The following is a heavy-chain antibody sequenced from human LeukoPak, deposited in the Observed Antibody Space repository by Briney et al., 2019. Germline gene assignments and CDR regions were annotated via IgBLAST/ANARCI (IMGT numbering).Heavy chain of an antibody. D-gene: IGHD3-22*01. J-gene: IGHJ4*02. CDR2: ISYDGSNK. CDR3: AKVDYYDSRDPDY. Sequence: PGGSLRLSCAASGFTFSSYGMHWVRQAPGKGLEWVAVISYDGSNKYYADSVKGRFTISRDNSKNTLYLQMNSLRAEDTAMYYCAKVDYYDSRDPDYWGQGTLVTVSS. V-gene: IGHV3-30*18. CDR1: GFTFSSYG.